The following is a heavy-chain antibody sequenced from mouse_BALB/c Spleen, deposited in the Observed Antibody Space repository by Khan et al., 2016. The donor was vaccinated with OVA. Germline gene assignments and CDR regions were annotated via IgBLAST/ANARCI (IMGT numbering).Heavy chain of an antibody. Sequence: VQLQQSGAELAKPGASVKMSCKASGYTFTSYWMHWVKQRPGQGLEWIGYINPSTGYTEYNQRLKDKATLTADKSTSTAYMQRSSLTSEESAVYYCANHGSSAAWLTYWGQGTLVTVSA. CDR3: ANHGSSAAWLTY. CDR1: GYTFTSYW. D-gene: IGHD1-1*01. V-gene: IGHV1-7*01. CDR2: INPSTGYT. J-gene: IGHJ3*01.